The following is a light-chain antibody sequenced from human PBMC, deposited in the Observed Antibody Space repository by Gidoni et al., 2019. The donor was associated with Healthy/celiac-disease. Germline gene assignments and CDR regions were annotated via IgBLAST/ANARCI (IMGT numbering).Light chain of an antibody. CDR3: SSYTSSSSWV. CDR1: RSDVGGYNY. CDR2: EVS. V-gene: IGLV2-14*01. J-gene: IGLJ3*02. Sequence: QSALTQPASVSGSPGRSLTISCTGTRSDVGGYNYVSWYQQHPGKAPKLMIYEVSNRPSGVPDRFSGSKSGNTASLTISGLQAEDEADYYCSSYTSSSSWVFGGGTKLTVL.